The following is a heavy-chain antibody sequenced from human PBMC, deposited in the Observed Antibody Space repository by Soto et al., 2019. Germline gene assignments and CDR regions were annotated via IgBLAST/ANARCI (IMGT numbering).Heavy chain of an antibody. J-gene: IGHJ5*02. D-gene: IGHD5-12*01. CDR3: ARAISGYVT. V-gene: IGHV1-3*04. CDR1: GITSTTYA. CDR2: INTGNGNT. Sequence: QVQLVQSGAEVKKPGASVKVSCKASGITSTTYAIHWVRQAPGQGLEWMGWINTGNGNTRYSQRFLGRVSLTTDTSAITASLDLSRLTSEDTAVYYCARAISGYVTWGQGTLITVSS.